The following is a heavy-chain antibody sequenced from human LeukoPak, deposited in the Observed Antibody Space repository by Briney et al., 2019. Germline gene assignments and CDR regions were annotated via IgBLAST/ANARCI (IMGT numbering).Heavy chain of an antibody. V-gene: IGHV4-4*07. CDR1: GGSISSYY. CDR2: IYTSGST. D-gene: IGHD3-22*01. CDR3: ARGGDYYYDSSGYDY. Sequence: SETLSLTCTVSGGSISSYYWSWIRQPAGKGLEWLGRIYTSGSTNYNPSLKSRVTMSVDTSKNQFSLKLSSVTAADTAVYYCARGGDYYYDSSGYDYWGQGTLVTASS. J-gene: IGHJ4*02.